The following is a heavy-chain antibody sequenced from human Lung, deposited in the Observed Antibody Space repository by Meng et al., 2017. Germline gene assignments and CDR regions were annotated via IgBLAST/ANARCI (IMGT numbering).Heavy chain of an antibody. CDR3: ARGPTTMAHDFDY. J-gene: IGHJ4*02. D-gene: IGHD4-11*01. V-gene: IGHV4-34*01. CDR1: GGSLSDYD. CDR2: INHSGST. Sequence: QVHLKQCGAGLWMRSGILHRTCVDSGGSLSDYDWSGIRQPPGKGLEGMGEINHSGSTNYNPSLESRATISVDTSQNNLSLKLGSVPAADSAVYYCARGPTTMAHDFDYWGQGTLVTVSS.